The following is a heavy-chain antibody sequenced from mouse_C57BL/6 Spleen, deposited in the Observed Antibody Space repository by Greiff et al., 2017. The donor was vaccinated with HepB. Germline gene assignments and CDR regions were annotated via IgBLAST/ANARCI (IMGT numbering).Heavy chain of an antibody. CDR3: ARNYGSSYWFAY. Sequence: QVQLQQSGAELARPGASVKMSCKASGYTFTSYTMHWVNQRPGQGLEWIGDINPSSGYTKYNQKFKDKATLTADKSSSTAYMQLSSLTSEDSAVYYCARNYGSSYWFAYWGQGTLVTVSA. CDR2: INPSSGYT. V-gene: IGHV1-4*01. J-gene: IGHJ3*01. D-gene: IGHD1-1*01. CDR1: GYTFTSYT.